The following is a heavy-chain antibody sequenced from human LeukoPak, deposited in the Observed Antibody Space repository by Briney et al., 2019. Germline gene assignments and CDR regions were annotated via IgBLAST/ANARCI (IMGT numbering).Heavy chain of an antibody. J-gene: IGHJ6*03. Sequence: GASVKVSCKASGGTFSSYAISWVRQAPGQGLEWMGGIIPIFGTANYAQKFQGRVTITTDESTSTAYMELSGLRSEDTAVCYCARCPAHYDFWSGYSFCYYMDVWGKGTTVTVSS. D-gene: IGHD3-3*01. CDR3: ARCPAHYDFWSGYSFCYYMDV. CDR1: GGTFSSYA. V-gene: IGHV1-69*05. CDR2: IIPIFGTA.